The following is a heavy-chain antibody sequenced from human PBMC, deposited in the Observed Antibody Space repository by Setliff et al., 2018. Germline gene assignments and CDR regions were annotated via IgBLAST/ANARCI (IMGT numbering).Heavy chain of an antibody. Sequence: PGGSLRLSCAASGFTFIDYYMNWIRQTPRKGLEWISHIDPRGSPVDYVDSVKGRFTISRDNAKNSLYLQMTSLRAEDTAIYYCARTTGYRLEGDFDYWGQGTLVTVSS. J-gene: IGHJ4*02. D-gene: IGHD3-16*01. CDR3: ARTTGYRLEGDFDY. CDR2: IDPRGSPV. V-gene: IGHV3-11*01. CDR1: GFTFIDYY.